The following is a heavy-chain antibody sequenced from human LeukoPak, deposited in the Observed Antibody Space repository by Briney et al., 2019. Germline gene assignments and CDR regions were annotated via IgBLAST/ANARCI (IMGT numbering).Heavy chain of an antibody. CDR2: VNHSGST. CDR3: ARRGGTTYYYDSSGYYFSLQKAYFDY. J-gene: IGHJ4*02. Sequence: SETLSLTCAVYGGSFSGYYWSWIRQPPGKGLEWIGEVNHSGSTNYNPSLKSRVTISVDTSKNQFSLKLSSVTAADTAVYYCARRGGTTYYYDSSGYYFSLQKAYFDYWGQRTLVTVSS. D-gene: IGHD3-22*01. CDR1: GGSFSGYY. V-gene: IGHV4-34*01.